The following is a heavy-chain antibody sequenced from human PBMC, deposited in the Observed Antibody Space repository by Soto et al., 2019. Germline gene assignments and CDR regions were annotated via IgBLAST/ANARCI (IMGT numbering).Heavy chain of an antibody. V-gene: IGHV3-21*01. CDR3: ARDGNYWSNWFDP. CDR2: ISSSSSYI. J-gene: IGHJ5*02. Sequence: GGSLRLSCAASGFTFSSYSMNWVRQAPGKGLEWVSSISSSSSYIYYADSVKGRFTISRDNAKNSLYLQMNGLRAEDTAVYYCARDGNYWSNWFDPWGQGTLVTVSS. CDR1: GFTFSSYS. D-gene: IGHD1-26*01.